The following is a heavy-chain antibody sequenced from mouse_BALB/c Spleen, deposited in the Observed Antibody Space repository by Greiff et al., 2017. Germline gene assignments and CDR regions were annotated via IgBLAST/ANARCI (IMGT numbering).Heavy chain of an antibody. CDR2: IDPANGNT. J-gene: IGHJ4*01. D-gene: IGHD2-14*01. CDR1: GFNIKDTY. Sequence: VHVKQSGAELVKPGASVKLSCTASGFNIKDTYMHWVKQRPEQGLEWIGRIDPANGNTKYDPKFQGKATITADTSSNTAYLQLSSLTSEDTAVYYCARGVRYYYAMDYWGQGTSVTVSS. V-gene: IGHV14-3*02. CDR3: ARGVRYYYAMDY.